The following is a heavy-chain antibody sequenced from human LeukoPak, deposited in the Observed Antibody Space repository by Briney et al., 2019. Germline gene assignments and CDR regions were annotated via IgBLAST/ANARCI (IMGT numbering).Heavy chain of an antibody. D-gene: IGHD3-22*01. J-gene: IGHJ4*02. CDR3: ARVPILQYYYDSLSFDY. CDR1: GYTFTGYY. Sequence: ASVKVSCKASGYTFTGYYMHWVRQAPGQGFEWMGWINPNSGGTNYAQKFQGRVTMTRDTSISTAYMELSRLRSDDTAVYYCARVPILQYYYDSLSFDYWGQGTLVTVSS. CDR2: INPNSGGT. V-gene: IGHV1-2*02.